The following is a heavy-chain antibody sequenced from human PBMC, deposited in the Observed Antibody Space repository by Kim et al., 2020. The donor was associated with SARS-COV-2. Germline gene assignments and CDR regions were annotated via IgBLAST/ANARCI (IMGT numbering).Heavy chain of an antibody. Sequence: GGSLRLSCAAAGFTVSDHYLSWVRQAPGKGLEWISMIHTDGTTYYADSVMGRFTISRDTSKKTLYLLMNNLRAEDTAVYYCRRGHWGDSPSWGQGTRITISS. V-gene: IGHV3-53*01. CDR3: RRGHWGDSPS. CDR1: GFTVSDHY. D-gene: IGHD2-21*02. CDR2: IHTDGTT. J-gene: IGHJ4*02.